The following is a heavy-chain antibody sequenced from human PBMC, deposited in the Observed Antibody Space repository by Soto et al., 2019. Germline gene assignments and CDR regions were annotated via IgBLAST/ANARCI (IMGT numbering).Heavy chain of an antibody. Sequence: QVQLVQSGTEVKKPGSSVKVSCKASGGTSSSYAISWVRQAPGQGLEWMGGIIPIFGTTNYAQKFQGRVSITADESTSTAYMELSSLRSEDTAVYYCAGSYKYGSGTYDAFDVWGQGTLVSVSS. CDR3: AGSYKYGSGTYDAFDV. D-gene: IGHD3-10*01. CDR1: GGTSSSYA. CDR2: IIPIFGTT. J-gene: IGHJ3*01. V-gene: IGHV1-69*01.